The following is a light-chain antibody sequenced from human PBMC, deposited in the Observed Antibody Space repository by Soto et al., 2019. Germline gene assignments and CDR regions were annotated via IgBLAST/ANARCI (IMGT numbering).Light chain of an antibody. Sequence: EIVLTQSPGILFLSPGERATISCRASQSVSSSYLAWYQQIPGQAPRLLIYGASSRATGIPDRFSGSGSGTDFPLTISRLEPEDFAVYYCQQYGSSPLITFGQGTRLEIK. CDR2: GAS. CDR3: QQYGSSPLIT. CDR1: QSVSSSY. V-gene: IGKV3-20*01. J-gene: IGKJ5*01.